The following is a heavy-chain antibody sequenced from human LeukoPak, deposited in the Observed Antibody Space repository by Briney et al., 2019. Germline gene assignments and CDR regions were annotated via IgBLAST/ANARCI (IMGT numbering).Heavy chain of an antibody. J-gene: IGHJ6*03. V-gene: IGHV4-39*07. CDR2: IYYSGST. CDR1: GGSISSSSYY. Sequence: SETLSLTCTVSGGSISSSSYYWGWIRQPPGKGLEWIGSIYYSGSTYYNPSLKSRVTISVDTSKNQFSLKLSSVTAADTAVYYCARDRKYSGSYMDVWGKGTTVTISS. D-gene: IGHD1-26*01. CDR3: ARDRKYSGSYMDV.